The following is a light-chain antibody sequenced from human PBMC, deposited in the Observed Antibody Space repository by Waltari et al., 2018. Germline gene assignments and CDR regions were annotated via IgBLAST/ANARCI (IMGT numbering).Light chain of an antibody. CDR3: QSYDRNLRGWV. CDR2: LNT. Sequence: QFVLTQPPSVSGAPGQTVTISCTGTPSNFGAGYDVFWYHRLPGNAPKLLISLNTNRPSGVPDRFSCSQSGTSASLSISGLQTDDECDYYCQSYDRNLRGWVFGGGTKLTVL. CDR1: PSNFGAGYD. V-gene: IGLV1-40*01. J-gene: IGLJ3*02.